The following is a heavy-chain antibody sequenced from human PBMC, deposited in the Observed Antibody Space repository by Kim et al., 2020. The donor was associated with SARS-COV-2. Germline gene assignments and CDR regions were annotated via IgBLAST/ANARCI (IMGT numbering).Heavy chain of an antibody. CDR1: GGSISSSNW. V-gene: IGHV4-4*02. J-gene: IGHJ4*02. D-gene: IGHD4-17*01. CDR3: ARGHIGDGRGDRYFDY. CDR2: IYHSGST. Sequence: SETLSLTCAVSGGSISSSNWWSWVRQPPGKGLEWIGEIYHSGSTNYNPSLNSRVTISVDKSKNQFSLKLSSVTAADTAVYYCARGHIGDGRGDRYFDYWGQGTLVTVSS.